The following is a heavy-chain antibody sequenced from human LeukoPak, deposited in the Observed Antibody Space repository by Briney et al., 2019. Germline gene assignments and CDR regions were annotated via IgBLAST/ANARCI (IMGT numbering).Heavy chain of an antibody. V-gene: IGHV3-15*01. Sequence: GGSLRLSCAASGFTLSNAWMNWVRQAPGKGLEWVGLIKSKTNGETRDYAALVKGRFTISRDDSDNTLYLQMNSLKNEDTAVYYCARAGNTRFDYWGQGTLVTVSS. D-gene: IGHD2/OR15-2a*01. CDR2: IKSKTNGETR. CDR3: ARAGNTRFDY. J-gene: IGHJ4*02. CDR1: GFTLSNAW.